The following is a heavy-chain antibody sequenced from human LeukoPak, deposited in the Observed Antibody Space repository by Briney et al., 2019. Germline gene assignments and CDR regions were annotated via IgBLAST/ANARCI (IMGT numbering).Heavy chain of an antibody. CDR1: GGSISSYY. CDR2: ISYSGGT. J-gene: IGHJ4*02. Sequence: SETLSLTCTVSGGSISSYYWSWIRQPPGQGLEWIGYISYSGGTNYNPSPKSRVTISVDTSKNQFSLKLSSVTAADTAVYYCANTADSSAYYYGFDCWGQGTLVTVSS. V-gene: IGHV4-59*01. D-gene: IGHD3-22*01. CDR3: ANTADSSAYYYGFDC.